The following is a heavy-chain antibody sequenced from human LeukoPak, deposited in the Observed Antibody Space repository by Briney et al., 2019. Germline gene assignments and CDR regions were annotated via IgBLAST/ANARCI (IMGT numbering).Heavy chain of an antibody. CDR1: GFTFSSYS. CDR2: ISSSRSTI. V-gene: IGHV3-48*04. CDR3: ARDQIAARPFDY. J-gene: IGHJ4*02. Sequence: GGPLRLSCAASGFTFSSYSMNWVRQAPGKGLEGVSYISSSRSTIYYADSVKGRFTISRDNAKNSLYLQMNSLRAEDTAVYYCARDQIAARPFDYWGQGTLVTVSS. D-gene: IGHD6-6*01.